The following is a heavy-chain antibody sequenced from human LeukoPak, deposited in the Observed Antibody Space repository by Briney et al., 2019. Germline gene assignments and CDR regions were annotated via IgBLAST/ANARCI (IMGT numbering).Heavy chain of an antibody. Sequence: SVKVSCKASGGTFSSYAISWVRQAPGQGLEWMGGIIPIFGTANYAQKFQGRVTITADESTSTAYMELSSLRSEDTAVYYCARGRCSSTSCYVSGGWFDPWGQGTLVTVSS. CDR1: GGTFSSYA. D-gene: IGHD2-2*01. J-gene: IGHJ5*02. CDR2: IIPIFGTA. V-gene: IGHV1-69*13. CDR3: ARGRCSSTSCYVSGGWFDP.